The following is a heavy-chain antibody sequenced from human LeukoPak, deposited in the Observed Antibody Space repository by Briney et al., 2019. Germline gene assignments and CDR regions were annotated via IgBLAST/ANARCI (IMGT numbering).Heavy chain of an antibody. Sequence: PGGSLRLSCTASGFTFDDYAVHWVRQAPGKGLEWVSGISWNSGSIGYADSVKGRFTISRDNAKNPLYLQMNSLIAEDTALYYCAKDRTVYDSSGLDYWGQGTLVTVSS. CDR2: ISWNSGSI. J-gene: IGHJ4*02. V-gene: IGHV3-9*01. D-gene: IGHD3-22*01. CDR1: GFTFDDYA. CDR3: AKDRTVYDSSGLDY.